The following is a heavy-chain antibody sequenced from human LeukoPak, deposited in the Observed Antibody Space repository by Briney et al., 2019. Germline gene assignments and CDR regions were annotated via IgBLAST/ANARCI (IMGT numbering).Heavy chain of an antibody. Sequence: GGSPRLSCAASGFTFIDYDMHWVHQVIGKGLEWVSAIGIRGDTHYSGSVKGRFTISRENAESSLYLQMNSLRAEDTAVYYCARGGIQVSGIDEFDYWGQGTLVTVSS. V-gene: IGHV3-13*01. CDR1: GFTFIDYD. CDR2: IGIRGDT. D-gene: IGHD6-19*01. J-gene: IGHJ4*02. CDR3: ARGGIQVSGIDEFDY.